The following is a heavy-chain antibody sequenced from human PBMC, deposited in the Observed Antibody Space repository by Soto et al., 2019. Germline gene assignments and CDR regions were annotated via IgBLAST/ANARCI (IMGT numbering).Heavy chain of an antibody. J-gene: IGHJ6*02. CDR1: GYTFTGYY. V-gene: IGHV1-2*04. D-gene: IGHD3-10*01. CDR2: INPNSGGT. CDR3: ARELTIYGSGSYYKLNGYYSYGMDV. Sequence: ASVKVSCKASGYTFTGYYMHWVRQAPGQGLEWMGWINPNSGGTNYAQKFQGWVTMTRDTSISTAYMELSRLRSDDTAVYYCARELTIYGSGSYYKLNGYYSYGMDVWGQGTTVTVSS.